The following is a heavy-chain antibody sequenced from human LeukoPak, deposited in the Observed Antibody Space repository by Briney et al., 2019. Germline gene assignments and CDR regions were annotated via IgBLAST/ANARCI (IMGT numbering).Heavy chain of an antibody. CDR2: RNPNNGST. CDR1: GYRFTAYY. Sequence: GASVKVSCKASGYRFTAYYMNWVRQAPGQGLEWMGWRNPNNGSTNYAHKFQGRVTMTRDTSFRTVYKALRRLRSADKTVYVCWRGGFLEGHVHGFDMWGQGTMVTVSS. CDR3: WRGGFLEGHVHGFDM. V-gene: IGHV1-2*02. J-gene: IGHJ3*02.